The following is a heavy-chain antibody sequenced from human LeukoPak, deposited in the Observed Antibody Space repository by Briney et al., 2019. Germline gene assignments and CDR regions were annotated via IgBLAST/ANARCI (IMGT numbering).Heavy chain of an antibody. J-gene: IGHJ4*02. D-gene: IGHD3-3*01. CDR1: GGSISSSSYY. CDR3: ARTNDFWSGDWSGGDN. CDR2: IYYSGST. V-gene: IGHV4-39*01. Sequence: SSETLSLTCTVSGGSISSSSYYWGWIRQPPGKGLEWFVSIYYSGSTYYNPSLKSRVTISVDTSKNQFSLKLSSVTAAGPAVYYCARTNDFWSGDWSGGDNWGQGTQGTVSS.